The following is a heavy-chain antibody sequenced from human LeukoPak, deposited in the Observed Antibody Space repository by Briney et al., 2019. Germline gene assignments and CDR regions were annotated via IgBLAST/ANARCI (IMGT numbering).Heavy chain of an antibody. V-gene: IGHV4-61*02. CDR2: IYTSGST. CDR1: GGSISSGSYY. D-gene: IGHD6-13*01. CDR3: ARVGMGSSWVWFDP. J-gene: IGHJ5*02. Sequence: PSQTLSLTCTVSGGSISSGSYYWSWIRQPAGKGLEWIGRIYTSGSTNYNPSLKSRVTISIDTSKNQFSLKLTSVTAADTAVYYCARVGMGSSWVWFDPWGQGTLVTVSS.